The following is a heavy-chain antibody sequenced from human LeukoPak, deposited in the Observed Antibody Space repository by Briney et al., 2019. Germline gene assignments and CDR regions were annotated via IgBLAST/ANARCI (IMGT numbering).Heavy chain of an antibody. D-gene: IGHD2-15*01. Sequence: GGSLRLPCAASGFTFSSYGMHWVRQAPGKGLEWVAVISYDGSNKYYADSVKGRFTISRDNSKNTLYLQMNSLRAEDTAVYYCANEGYCSGGSCRPIDYWGQGTLVTVSS. J-gene: IGHJ4*02. CDR1: GFTFSSYG. CDR3: ANEGYCSGGSCRPIDY. CDR2: ISYDGSNK. V-gene: IGHV3-30*18.